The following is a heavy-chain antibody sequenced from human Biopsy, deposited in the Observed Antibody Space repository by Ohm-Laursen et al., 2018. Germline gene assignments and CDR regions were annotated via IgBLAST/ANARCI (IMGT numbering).Heavy chain of an antibody. D-gene: IGHD3-3*01. CDR2: FYYSGST. V-gene: IGHV4-59*01. Sequence: GTLSLTCYVSGDSISIYYWSWIWQPPGKGLEWIGNFYYSGSTNYNPSLKSRITMSLDRSKSQVSLRMNSVTAADTAVYYCARARIKTSGVLIPETYYFDSWGQGTLVTVSS. J-gene: IGHJ4*02. CDR1: GDSISIYY. CDR3: ARARIKTSGVLIPETYYFDS.